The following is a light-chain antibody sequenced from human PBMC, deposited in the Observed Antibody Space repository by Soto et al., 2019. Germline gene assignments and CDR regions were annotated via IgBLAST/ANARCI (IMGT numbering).Light chain of an antibody. CDR3: SSYTSSSTHVV. CDR2: EVS. CDR1: SSAVGSYRF. V-gene: IGLV2-14*02. Sequence: QSALTQPASVSGSPGQSITISCTGSSSAVGSYRFVSWYQHHPGKVPKLMIYEVSNRPSGVSNRFSGSKSGNTASLTISGLQAEDEADYYCSSYTSSSTHVVFGGGTKLTVL. J-gene: IGLJ2*01.